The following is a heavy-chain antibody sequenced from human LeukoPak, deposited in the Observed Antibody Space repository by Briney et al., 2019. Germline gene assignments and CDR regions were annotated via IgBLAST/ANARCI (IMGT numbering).Heavy chain of an antibody. D-gene: IGHD2-21*01. J-gene: IGHJ4*02. Sequence: GGSLRLSCAASGFTFSSYAMRWVRQAPGKGLEWVSAIGGSGGSTYYADSVKGRFTISRDNSKNTLYLQMNSLRAEDTAVYYCAKFLPTHIVVANYYFDYWGQGTLVTVSS. CDR2: IGGSGGST. CDR1: GFTFSSYA. CDR3: AKFLPTHIVVANYYFDY. V-gene: IGHV3-23*01.